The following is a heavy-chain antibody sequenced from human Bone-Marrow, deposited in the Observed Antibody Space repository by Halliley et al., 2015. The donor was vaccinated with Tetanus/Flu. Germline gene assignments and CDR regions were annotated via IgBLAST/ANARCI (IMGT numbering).Heavy chain of an antibody. CDR3: AETGWYSIEY. V-gene: IGHV4-4*02. J-gene: IGHJ4*02. CDR2: IHHSGSP. Sequence: KGLGWVGEIHHSGSPNSTPSLTSRVAISVDKTKNQFPLRLTSGTAADTAIYYCAETGWYSIEYWGRGTLVIVSS. D-gene: IGHD6-19*01.